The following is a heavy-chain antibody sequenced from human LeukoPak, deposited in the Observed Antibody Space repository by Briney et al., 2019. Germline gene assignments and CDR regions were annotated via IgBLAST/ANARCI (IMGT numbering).Heavy chain of an antibody. Sequence: GGSLRLSCAASGFSFSNYGMPWVRQAPGKGLEWVALIQSDGSKTYSADSVKGRFTISRDNPRNTLYLQMDRLRPEDTAVYYCAKRYCKSATCRSDMDAWGQGTTVTVS. D-gene: IGHD2-15*01. V-gene: IGHV3-30*02. CDR3: AKRYCKSATCRSDMDA. CDR2: IQSDGSKT. CDR1: GFSFSNYG. J-gene: IGHJ6*02.